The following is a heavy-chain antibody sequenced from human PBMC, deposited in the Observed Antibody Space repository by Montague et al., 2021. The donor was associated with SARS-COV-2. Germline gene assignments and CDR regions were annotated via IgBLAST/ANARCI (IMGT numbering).Heavy chain of an antibody. CDR1: GHSLSNSRYF. Sequence: TLSLTCSVSGHSLSNSRYFWGWIRQPPRKGLEWIGSFYFGGKFLYNSSLESRVTISVDTSKNQFSLQLSSVTASDTAVYYCARHSGGLEVAGLDYWGQGILVTVSS. D-gene: IGHD6-19*01. J-gene: IGHJ4*02. V-gene: IGHV4-39*01. CDR2: FYFGGKF. CDR3: ARHSGGLEVAGLDY.